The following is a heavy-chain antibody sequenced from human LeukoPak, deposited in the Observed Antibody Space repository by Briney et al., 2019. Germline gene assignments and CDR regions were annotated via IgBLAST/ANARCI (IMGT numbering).Heavy chain of an antibody. CDR1: GGSISSSSYY. V-gene: IGHV4-39*01. D-gene: IGHD3-3*01. CDR2: IYYSGST. Sequence: SETLSLTCTVSGGSISSSSYYWGWIRQPPGKGLEWIGSIYYSGSTYYNPSLKSRVTISVDTSKNQFSLKLSSVTAADTAVYYCARQAYDFWSGYYTAAGYFQHWGQGTLVTVSS. J-gene: IGHJ1*01. CDR3: ARQAYDFWSGYYTAAGYFQH.